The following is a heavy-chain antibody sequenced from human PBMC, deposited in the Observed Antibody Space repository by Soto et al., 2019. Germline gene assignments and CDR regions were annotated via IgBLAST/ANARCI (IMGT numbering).Heavy chain of an antibody. D-gene: IGHD5-12*01. CDR1: GGSISSYY. J-gene: IGHJ4*02. Sequence: SETLSLTCTVSGGSISSYYWSWIRQPPGKGLEWIGYIYYSGSTNYNPSLKSRVTISVDTSKNQFSLKLSSVTAADTAVYYCASSTDRDGYNSTFDYWGQGTLVTVSS. V-gene: IGHV4-59*01. CDR3: ASSTDRDGYNSTFDY. CDR2: IYYSGST.